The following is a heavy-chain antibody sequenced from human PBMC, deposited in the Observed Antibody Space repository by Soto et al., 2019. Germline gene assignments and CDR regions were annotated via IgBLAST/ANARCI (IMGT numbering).Heavy chain of an antibody. CDR2: TSYSGNT. V-gene: IGHV4-59*02. Sequence: QVQLQESGPGLLEPSETLSLTCTISGGSVSTYYWSWIRQPPGKELEWIGLTSYSGNTNYNPSLKSRVAMAVDTSKNQFSLTLSSVTAADTAVYYCARDGVGPFDYWGQGTLVTVSS. CDR1: GGSVSTYY. CDR3: ARDGVGPFDY. J-gene: IGHJ4*02. D-gene: IGHD3-3*01.